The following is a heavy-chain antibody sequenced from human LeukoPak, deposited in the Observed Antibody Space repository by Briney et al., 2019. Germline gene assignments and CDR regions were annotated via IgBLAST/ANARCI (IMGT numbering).Heavy chain of an antibody. CDR1: GGSISSGDYY. CDR2: IHYSGST. CDR3: ARGIPDYGDYYFDY. V-gene: IGHV4-30-4*01. Sequence: SQTLSLTCTVSGGSISSGDYYWSWIRQPPGKGLEWIGYIHYSGSTYYNPSLKSRVTISVDTSKNQFSLKLSSVTAADTAVYYCARGIPDYGDYYFDYWGQGTLVTVSS. J-gene: IGHJ4*02. D-gene: IGHD4-17*01.